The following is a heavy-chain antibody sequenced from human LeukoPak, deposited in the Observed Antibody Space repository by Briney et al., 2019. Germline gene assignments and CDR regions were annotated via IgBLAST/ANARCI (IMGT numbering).Heavy chain of an antibody. Sequence: SETLSLTCAVSGGSISSSNWWSWVGPPPGKGLEGIGEIYHSGSTNYNPSLKSRVTISVDKSKNQFSLKLSSVTAADTAVYYCVRESNSSGPNWFDPWGQGTLVTVSS. CDR3: VRESNSSGPNWFDP. D-gene: IGHD6-19*01. CDR1: GGSISSSNW. CDR2: IYHSGST. V-gene: IGHV4-4*02. J-gene: IGHJ5*02.